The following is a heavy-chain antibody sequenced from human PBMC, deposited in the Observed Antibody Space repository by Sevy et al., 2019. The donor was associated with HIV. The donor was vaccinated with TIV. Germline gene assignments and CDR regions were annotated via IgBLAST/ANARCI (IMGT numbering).Heavy chain of an antibody. D-gene: IGHD1-1*01. V-gene: IGHV4-59*01. Sequence: SETLSLTCTVSGDAISSYYWSWIRQPPGKGLEWIGSLYDSGTTNYSPSLKSRVTLSLDTSKSQFSLTLKSVTAADTAIYFCARDSTTRPKVLDYWGQGTLVTVSS. CDR2: LYDSGTT. CDR1: GDAISSYY. CDR3: ARDSTTRPKVLDY. J-gene: IGHJ4*02.